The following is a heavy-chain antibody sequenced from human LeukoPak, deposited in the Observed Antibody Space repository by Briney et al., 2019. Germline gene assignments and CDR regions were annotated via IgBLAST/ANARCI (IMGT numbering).Heavy chain of an antibody. D-gene: IGHD5-12*01. V-gene: IGHV4-34*01. CDR2: INHGGST. J-gene: IGHJ4*02. Sequence: SETLSLTCAVYGGSFSGYYWSWIRQPPGKGLEWIGEINHGGSTNYNPSLKSRVTTSVDTSKNQFSLKLSSVTAADTAVYYCARGPSGYDLWGQGTLVTVSS. CDR1: GGSFSGYY. CDR3: ARGPSGYDL.